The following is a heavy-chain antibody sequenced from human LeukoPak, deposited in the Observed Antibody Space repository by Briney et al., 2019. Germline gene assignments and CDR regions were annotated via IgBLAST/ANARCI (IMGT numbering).Heavy chain of an antibody. CDR2: IYHSGST. CDR3: AREGRYGDYVYFDY. D-gene: IGHD4-17*01. J-gene: IGHJ4*02. CDR1: GGSISSGGYS. Sequence: SETLSLTCAVSGGSISSGGYSWSWIRQPPGKGLEWIGYIYHSGSTYYNPSLKSRVTMSVDRSKNQFSLKLSSVTAADTAVYYCAREGRYGDYVYFDYWGQGTLVTVSS. V-gene: IGHV4-30-2*01.